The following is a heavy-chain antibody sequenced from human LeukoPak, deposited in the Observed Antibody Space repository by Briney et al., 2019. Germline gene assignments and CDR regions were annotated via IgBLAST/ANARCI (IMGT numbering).Heavy chain of an antibody. CDR1: GFTFSSYG. Sequence: GGSLRLSCAASGFTFSSYGMHWVRQAPGKGLEWVAFIRYDGSNKYYADSVKGRFTISRNNSKNTLYLQMNSLRAEDTAVYYCAKDLLTSSSDWFDPWGQGTLVTVSS. CDR2: IRYDGSNK. J-gene: IGHJ5*02. CDR3: AKDLLTSSSDWFDP. D-gene: IGHD6-6*01. V-gene: IGHV3-30*02.